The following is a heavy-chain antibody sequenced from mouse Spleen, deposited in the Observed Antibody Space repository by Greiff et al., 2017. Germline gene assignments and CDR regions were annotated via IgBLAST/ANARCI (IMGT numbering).Heavy chain of an antibody. V-gene: IGHV14-1*02. J-gene: IGHJ3*01. Sequence: EVKLVESGAELVRPGALVKLSCKASGFNIKDYYMHWVKQRPEQGLEWIGWIDPENGNTIYDPKFQGKASITADTSSNTAYLQLSSLTSEDTAVYYCVYYGSAWFAYWGQGTLVTVSA. CDR1: GFNIKDYY. CDR3: VYYGSAWFAY. D-gene: IGHD1-2*01. CDR2: IDPENGNT.